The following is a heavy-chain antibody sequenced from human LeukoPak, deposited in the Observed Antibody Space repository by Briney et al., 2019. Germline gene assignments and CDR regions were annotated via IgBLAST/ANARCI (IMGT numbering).Heavy chain of an antibody. D-gene: IGHD5-12*01. CDR1: GFTFSNVW. CDR3: AKYGDYDSVPNFDY. J-gene: IGHJ4*02. Sequence: PGGSLRLSCAASGFTFSNVWMSWVRQAPGKGLEWVGRIKSTTDGGTTDYAAPVKGRFTISRDDSKKTLYLQMNSLRAEDTAVYYCAKYGDYDSVPNFDYWGQGTLVTVSS. V-gene: IGHV3-15*01. CDR2: IKSTTDGGTT.